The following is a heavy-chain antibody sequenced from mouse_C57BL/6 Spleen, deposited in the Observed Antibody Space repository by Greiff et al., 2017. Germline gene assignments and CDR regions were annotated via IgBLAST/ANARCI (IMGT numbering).Heavy chain of an antibody. CDR3: ATSDFDY. V-gene: IGHV1-50*01. CDR1: GYTFTSYW. Sequence: QVQLKQPGAELVKPGTSVKLSCKASGYTFTSYWMQWVKQRPGQGLEWIGEIDPSDSYTNYNQKFKGKATLTVDTSSSTAYMQLSSLTSVDSAVSYCATSDFDYWGQGTTLTVSS. J-gene: IGHJ2*01. CDR2: IDPSDSYT.